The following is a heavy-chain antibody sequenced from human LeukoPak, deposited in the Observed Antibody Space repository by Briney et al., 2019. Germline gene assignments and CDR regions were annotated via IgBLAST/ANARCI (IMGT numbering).Heavy chain of an antibody. J-gene: IGHJ6*03. CDR1: GGSISSYY. Sequence: PSETLSLTCTVSGGSISSYYWSWIRQPPGKGLEWIGYIYYSGSTNYNPSLKSRVTISVDTSKNQFSLKLSSVTAADTAVYYCARVVYGDPYYYYYYMDVWGKGTTVTVSS. V-gene: IGHV4-59*01. CDR3: ARVVYGDPYYYYYYMDV. CDR2: IYYSGST. D-gene: IGHD4-17*01.